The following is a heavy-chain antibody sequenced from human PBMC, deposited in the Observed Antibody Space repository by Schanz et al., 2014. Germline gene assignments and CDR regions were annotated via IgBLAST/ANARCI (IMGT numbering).Heavy chain of an antibody. CDR1: GFTFSSYA. CDR2: ISHSGGSK. Sequence: EVQLVESGGGLVQPGGSLRLSCAASGFTFSSYAMSWVRQAPGKGLEWVSSISHSGGSKYYADSVKGRFIISRDNSENTLYLQMNSLRADDAAVFYCSKGMGYCSGGTCYDYYYYGLDVWGQGTTVTVSS. D-gene: IGHD2-15*01. CDR3: SKGMGYCSGGTCYDYYYYGLDV. V-gene: IGHV3-23*04. J-gene: IGHJ6*02.